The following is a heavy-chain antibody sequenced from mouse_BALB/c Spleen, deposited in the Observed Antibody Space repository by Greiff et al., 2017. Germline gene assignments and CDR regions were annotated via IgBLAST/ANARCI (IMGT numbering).Heavy chain of an antibody. J-gene: IGHJ4*01. Sequence: EVHLVESGGGLVKPGGSLKLSCAASGFTFSDYYMYWVRQTPEKRLEWVATISDGGSYTYYPDSVKGRFTISRDNAKNNLYLQMSSLKSEDTAMYYCARGPPGTTVVADYAMDYWGQGTSVTVSS. CDR2: ISDGGSYT. CDR3: ARGPPGTTVVADYAMDY. D-gene: IGHD1-1*01. V-gene: IGHV5-4*02. CDR1: GFTFSDYY.